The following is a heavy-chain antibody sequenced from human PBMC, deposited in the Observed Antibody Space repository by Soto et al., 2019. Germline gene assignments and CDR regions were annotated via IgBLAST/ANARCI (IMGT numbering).Heavy chain of an antibody. CDR3: AHYGDYRTAFDI. CDR1: GFPLSTSAVG. V-gene: IGHV2-5*02. Sequence: QITLKESGPTLVQPTQTLTLTCTFSGFPLSTSAVGVGWIRQPPGKALEWLALIYWDDDKGYSPSQKSRLTIPKDTSTNQVVLTMANMDPVDTATYYWAHYGDYRTAFDIWGQGTMVTVSS. J-gene: IGHJ3*02. D-gene: IGHD4-17*01. CDR2: IYWDDDK.